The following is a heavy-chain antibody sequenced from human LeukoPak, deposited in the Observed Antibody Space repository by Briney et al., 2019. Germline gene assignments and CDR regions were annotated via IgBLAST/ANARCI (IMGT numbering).Heavy chain of an antibody. V-gene: IGHV3-48*03. J-gene: IGHJ4*02. CDR2: ISSSGTTI. CDR3: ARRYCSSTSCTLDY. Sequence: GGSLRLSCAASGFTFSTYAMTWVRQAPGKGLEWISYISSSGTTIYYADSVKGRFTISRDNAKNSLFLQMNSLRAEDTAVYYCARRYCSSTSCTLDYWGQGTLVTVSS. D-gene: IGHD2-2*01. CDR1: GFTFSTYA.